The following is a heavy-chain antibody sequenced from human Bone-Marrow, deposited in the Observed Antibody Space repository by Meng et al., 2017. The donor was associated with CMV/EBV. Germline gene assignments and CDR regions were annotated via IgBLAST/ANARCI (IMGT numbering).Heavy chain of an antibody. V-gene: IGHV4-34*01. CDR3: ARGIAARPVLYYYYGMDV. CDR1: GGSFSGYY. J-gene: IGHJ6*02. Sequence: SQTLSLTCAVYGGSFSGYYWSWIRQPPGKGLEWIGEINHSGSTNYNPSLKSRVTISVDTSKNQFSLQLNSVTPEDTAVYYCARGIAARPVLYYYYGMDVWGQGTTVTVSS. D-gene: IGHD6-6*01. CDR2: INHSGST.